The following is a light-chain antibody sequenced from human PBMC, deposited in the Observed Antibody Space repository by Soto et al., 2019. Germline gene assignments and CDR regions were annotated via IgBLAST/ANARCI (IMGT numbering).Light chain of an antibody. J-gene: IGKJ4*01. V-gene: IGKV4-1*01. CDR1: QSVLYSSNNKNY. CDR2: WAS. CDR3: QQYYSTPPT. Sequence: DTVMTQSPDSLAVSLGERATINCKSSQSVLYSSNNKNYLAWYQQKPGQPPKLLIYWASTRESGVPDRFSGSGSGTDFTLTISSLQAEDVAVYYCQQYYSTPPTVGGGTKVEIK.